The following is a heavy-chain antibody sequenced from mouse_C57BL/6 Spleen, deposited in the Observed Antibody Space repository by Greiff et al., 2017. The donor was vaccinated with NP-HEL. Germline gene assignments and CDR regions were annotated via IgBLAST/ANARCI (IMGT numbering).Heavy chain of an antibody. CDR2: INPSNGGT. CDR3: ARSRGYDYDPWFAY. V-gene: IGHV1-53*01. Sequence: QVQLQQSGTELVKPGASVKLSCKASGYTFTSYWMHWVKQRPGQGLEWIGNINPSNGGTNYNEKFKSKATLTVDKSSSTAYMQLSSLTSEDSAVYYCARSRGYDYDPWFAYWGQGTLVTVSA. D-gene: IGHD2-4*01. CDR1: GYTFTSYW. J-gene: IGHJ3*01.